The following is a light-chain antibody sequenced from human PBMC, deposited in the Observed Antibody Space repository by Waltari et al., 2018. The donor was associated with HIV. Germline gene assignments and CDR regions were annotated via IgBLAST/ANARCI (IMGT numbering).Light chain of an antibody. CDR1: NTDIGLYNL. Sequence: TQPASVSGSPGQLITISCTGANTDIGLYNLVSWYRQHPDKAPQLVIYGVNTRPSGLSARFSGSKSGNTASLTISSLQAEDEADYYCSSYTNSDILLFGGGTKLTVL. CDR2: GVN. V-gene: IGLV2-14*01. J-gene: IGLJ2*01. CDR3: SSYTNSDILL.